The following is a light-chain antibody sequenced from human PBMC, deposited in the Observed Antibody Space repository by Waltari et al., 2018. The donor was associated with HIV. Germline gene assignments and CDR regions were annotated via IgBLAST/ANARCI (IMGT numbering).Light chain of an antibody. CDR1: SGSIPTAYY. J-gene: IGLJ3*02. Sequence: QTVVTQETSFSVSPGGTITLTCGLSSGSIPTAYYPRWYQQTAGQPPRPLNYNPGIRASGVPDLFSGSMVGNKAALTITGAQSEDESDYYCVLYMASGRVFGGGTRLTVL. V-gene: IGLV8-61*01. CDR3: VLYMASGRV. CDR2: NPG.